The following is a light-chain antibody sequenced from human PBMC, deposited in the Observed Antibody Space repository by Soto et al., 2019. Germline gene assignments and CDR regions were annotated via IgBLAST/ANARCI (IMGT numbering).Light chain of an antibody. J-gene: IGKJ2*01. CDR1: QSVSSSY. CDR3: QQYNIWPPYT. Sequence: EIVLTQSPGTLSLSPGERATLSCRASQSVSSSYLAWYQQKPGQAPRLLIYGASTRATGISARFSGSGSGTEFTLTISGLQSEDFALYYCQQYNIWPPYTFGQGTKVDIK. CDR2: GAS. V-gene: IGKV3-15*01.